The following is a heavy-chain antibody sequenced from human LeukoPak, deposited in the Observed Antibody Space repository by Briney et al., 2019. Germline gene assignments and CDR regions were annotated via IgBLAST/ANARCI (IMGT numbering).Heavy chain of an antibody. V-gene: IGHV3-30*02. CDR1: GFTFSSSG. CDR2: ISYDGSNR. D-gene: IGHD5-12*01. J-gene: IGHJ4*02. Sequence: PGGSLRLSCAASGFTFSSSGTHWVRQAPGKGLEWVAFISYDGSNRYYADSVKGRSTISRDNSKNTLYLQMNSLRAEDTAVYYCAKETRGSYSDYWGQGTLVTVSS. CDR3: AKETRGSYSDY.